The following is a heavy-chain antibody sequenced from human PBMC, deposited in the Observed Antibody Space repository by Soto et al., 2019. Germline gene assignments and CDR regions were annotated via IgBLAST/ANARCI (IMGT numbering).Heavy chain of an antibody. CDR3: ARVPYYDVEYYFDY. CDR1: GYTFTSYG. V-gene: IGHV1-18*01. J-gene: IGHJ4*02. Sequence: ASVKVSCKASGYTFTSYGISWVRQAPGQGLEWMGWISAYNGNTNYAQKLQGRVTMTTDTSTSTAYMELRSLRSDDTAVYYCARVPYYDVEYYFDYWGQGTLVTVSS. D-gene: IGHD3-22*01. CDR2: ISAYNGNT.